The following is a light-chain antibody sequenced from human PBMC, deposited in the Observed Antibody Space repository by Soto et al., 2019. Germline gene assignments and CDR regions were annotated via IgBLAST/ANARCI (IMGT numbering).Light chain of an antibody. V-gene: IGLV2-14*01. CDR2: DVS. CDR1: SSDVGGYNY. J-gene: IGLJ2*01. Sequence: QSALTQPASVSGSPGQSITISCTGTSSDVGGYNYVSWYQQHPGKAPKLMIYDVSNRPSGVSNRFSGSKSGNTAYLTISGLQAEDEADYYCRSYTSSSTLVFGGGTQLTVL. CDR3: RSYTSSSTLV.